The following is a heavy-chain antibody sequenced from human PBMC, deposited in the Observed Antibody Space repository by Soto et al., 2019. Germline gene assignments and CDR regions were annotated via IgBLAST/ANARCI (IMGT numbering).Heavy chain of an antibody. CDR2: IYHSGST. CDR3: ARDLGLTISPLFDY. Sequence: PSETLSLTCAVSGGSISSSNWWSWVRQPPGKGLEWIGEIYHSGSTNYNPSLKSRVTISVDKSKNQFSLKLSSVTAADTAVYYCARDLGLTISPLFDYWGQGTLVTVSS. V-gene: IGHV4-4*02. D-gene: IGHD3-3*02. J-gene: IGHJ4*02. CDR1: GGSISSSNW.